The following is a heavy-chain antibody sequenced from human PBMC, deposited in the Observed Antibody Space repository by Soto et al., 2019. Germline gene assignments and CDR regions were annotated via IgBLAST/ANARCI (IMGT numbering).Heavy chain of an antibody. J-gene: IGHJ5*02. Sequence: QVQLQESGPGLVKPSQTLSLTCTFSGGSISRGGDYWSWIRQHPGKGLAWIGYIYYSVSTYYKPSLKGRVTMSVDPSKNQFSLKLSSVTAADTAVYCCAREGKGRGGTTPTWGQGPLVTVSS. CDR3: AREGKGRGGTTPT. CDR1: GGSISRGGDY. CDR2: IYYSVST. V-gene: IGHV4-31*03. D-gene: IGHD1-1*01.